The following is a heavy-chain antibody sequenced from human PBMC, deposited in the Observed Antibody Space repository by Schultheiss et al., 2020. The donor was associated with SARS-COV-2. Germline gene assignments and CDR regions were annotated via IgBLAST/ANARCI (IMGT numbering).Heavy chain of an antibody. D-gene: IGHD2-2*02. Sequence: GGSLRLSCAASGFTVSSNYMSWVRLAPGKGLEWVSVIYSGGSTYYADSVKGRFTISRHNSKNTLYLQMNSLRAEDTAVYYCARSQGQLLYDAFDIWGQGTMVTVSS. J-gene: IGHJ3*02. CDR3: ARSQGQLLYDAFDI. CDR2: IYSGGST. CDR1: GFTVSSNY. V-gene: IGHV3-53*04.